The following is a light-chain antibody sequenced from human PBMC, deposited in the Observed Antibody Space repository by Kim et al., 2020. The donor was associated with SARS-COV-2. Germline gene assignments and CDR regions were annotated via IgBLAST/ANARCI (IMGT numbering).Light chain of an antibody. V-gene: IGLV6-57*04. J-gene: IGLJ2*01. CDR2: EHN. CDR1: SGSIATYY. CDR3: QSYDSTPQRV. Sequence: NFMLTQPHSVSESPGKTVTISCTRSSGSIATYYVQWYQQRPGSAPTTLIYEHNQRPSGVPDRFSGSIDSSSNSASLTISGLKTEDEADYYCQSYDSTPQRVFGGGTQLTVL.